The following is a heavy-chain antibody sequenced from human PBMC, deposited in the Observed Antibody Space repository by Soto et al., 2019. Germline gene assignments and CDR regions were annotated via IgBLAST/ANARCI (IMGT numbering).Heavy chain of an antibody. CDR1: GFTSSSYA. J-gene: IGHJ6*02. D-gene: IGHD3-3*01. V-gene: IGHV3-23*01. CDR3: AKGTTMAQYDFWSGTYYYYGMDV. Sequence: GGSLRLSCAASGFTSSSYAMSWVRQAPGKGLEWVSAISGSGGSTYYADSVKGRFTISRDNSKNTLYLQMNSLRAEDTAVYYCAKGTTMAQYDFWSGTYYYYGMDVWGQGTTVTV. CDR2: ISGSGGST.